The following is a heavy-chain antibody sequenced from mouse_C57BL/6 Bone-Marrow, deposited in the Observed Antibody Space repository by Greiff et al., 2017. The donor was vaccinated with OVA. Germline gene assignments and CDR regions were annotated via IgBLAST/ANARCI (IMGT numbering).Heavy chain of an antibody. V-gene: IGHV10-1*01. CDR3: VRHGYYAMDY. CDR2: IRSKSNNYAT. Sequence: EVKLMESGGGLVQPKGSLKLSCAASGFSFNTYAMNWVRQAPGKGLEWVARIRSKSNNYATYYADSVKDRFTISRDDSESMLYLQMNNLKTEDTAMYYCVRHGYYAMDYWGRGTSVTVSS. J-gene: IGHJ4*01. CDR1: GFSFNTYA.